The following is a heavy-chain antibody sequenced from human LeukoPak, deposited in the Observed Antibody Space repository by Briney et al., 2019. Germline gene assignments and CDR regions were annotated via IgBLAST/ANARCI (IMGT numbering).Heavy chain of an antibody. D-gene: IGHD3-9*01. CDR3: AIRYYDILTGYDY. Sequence: ASVKVSCKASGYTFTSYDINWVRQATGQGLEWMGWMNPNSGNTGYAQKFQGRVTMTRNTSISTAYMELSSLRSEDTAVYYCAIRYYDILTGYDYWGQGTLVTVSS. V-gene: IGHV1-8*01. CDR2: MNPNSGNT. J-gene: IGHJ4*02. CDR1: GYTFTSYD.